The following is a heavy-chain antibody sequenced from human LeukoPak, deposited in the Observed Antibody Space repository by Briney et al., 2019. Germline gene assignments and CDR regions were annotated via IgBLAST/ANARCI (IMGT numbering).Heavy chain of an antibody. Sequence: QPGGSLRLSCEASGFTISDNYVTWVRQAPGKGLEWVSVIYTSGITYFADSVKGRFSISRDNSKSTVYLQMNSLRGEDSAVYYCARDWPHCSSTSCYFYMDVWGRGTTVTVSS. J-gene: IGHJ6*03. CDR3: ARDWPHCSSTSCYFYMDV. CDR1: GFTISDNY. V-gene: IGHV3-66*03. D-gene: IGHD2-2*01. CDR2: IYTSGIT.